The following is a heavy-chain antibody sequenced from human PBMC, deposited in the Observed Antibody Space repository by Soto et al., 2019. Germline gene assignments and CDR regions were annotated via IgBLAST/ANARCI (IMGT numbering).Heavy chain of an antibody. V-gene: IGHV1-69*06. Sequence: SVKVSCKASGGTFSSYAISWVRQAPGQGLEWMGGIIPIFGTANYAQKFQGRVTITADKSTSTAYMELSSLRSEDTAVYYCARVQTLFGIINVFDYWGQGTLVTVSS. D-gene: IGHD3-3*01. CDR1: GGTFSSYA. J-gene: IGHJ4*02. CDR3: ARVQTLFGIINVFDY. CDR2: IIPIFGTA.